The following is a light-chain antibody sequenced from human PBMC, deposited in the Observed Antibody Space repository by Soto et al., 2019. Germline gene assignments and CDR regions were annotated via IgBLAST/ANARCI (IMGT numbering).Light chain of an antibody. CDR3: QEYTRT. CDR1: QSVSNNY. V-gene: IGKV3-20*01. J-gene: IGKJ1*01. Sequence: EILLTQSPGTLSLSPGERATLSCRASQSVSNNYLAWYKQKPGQAPRLLIYGASNRATGIPERFSGSGSGTDFTLTISRLEPEDFAVYYCQEYTRTFGQGTKVDIK. CDR2: GAS.